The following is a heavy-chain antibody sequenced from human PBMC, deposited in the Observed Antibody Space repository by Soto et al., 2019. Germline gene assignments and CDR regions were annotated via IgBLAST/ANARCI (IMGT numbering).Heavy chain of an antibody. D-gene: IGHD6-13*01. J-gene: IGHJ6*02. CDR2: ISSSSSYI. CDR1: GFTFSSYS. Sequence: LRLSCAASGFTFSSYSMNWVRQAPGKGLEWVSSISSSSSYIYYADSVKGRFTISRDNAKNSLYLQMNSLRAEDTAVYYCARDRSSPPLEDYGMDVWGQGTTVTVSS. CDR3: ARDRSSPPLEDYGMDV. V-gene: IGHV3-21*01.